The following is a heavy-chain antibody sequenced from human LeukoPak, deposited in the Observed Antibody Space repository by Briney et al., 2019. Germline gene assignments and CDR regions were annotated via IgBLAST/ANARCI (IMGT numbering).Heavy chain of an antibody. CDR3: AKGGMLPIIVGPNSLPTF. D-gene: IGHD1-26*01. CDR1: GFTFSSYA. Sequence: PGGSLRLSCAASGFTFSSYAMNWVRQAPGKGLEWVSAISGGGGTTYYADSMQGRITISRDNSKNTLYLQMNSLRAEDTAVYYCAKGGMLPIIVGPNSLPTFWGQGTLVTVSS. J-gene: IGHJ4*02. V-gene: IGHV3-23*01. CDR2: ISGGGGTT.